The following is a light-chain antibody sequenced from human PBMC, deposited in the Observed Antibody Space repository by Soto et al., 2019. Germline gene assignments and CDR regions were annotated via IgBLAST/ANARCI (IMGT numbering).Light chain of an antibody. V-gene: IGKV3-15*01. CDR3: QQYGDSPRT. J-gene: IGKJ5*01. Sequence: EIVMTQSPATLSVSPGDRATLSCRASQSVSSNLAWYQQKPGQAPRLLTYGASTRATGIPARVSGSGSGTEFTLTIARLEPEDFAVYYCQQYGDSPRTFGQGTRLEIK. CDR2: GAS. CDR1: QSVSSN.